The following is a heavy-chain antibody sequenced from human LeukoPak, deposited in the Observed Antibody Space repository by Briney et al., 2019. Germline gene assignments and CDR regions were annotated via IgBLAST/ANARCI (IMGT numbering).Heavy chain of an antibody. D-gene: IGHD3-10*01. J-gene: IGHJ4*02. CDR1: GFSISANA. Sequence: GSLRLSCAASGFSISANAMTWVRQAPGKGLEWVSAIDSSGGVTTYADTVRGRFTISRDSSKNTLYLQMNSLRAEDSAIYFCTKGHESGTYYVVSWGQGTLVTVSS. CDR3: TKGHESGTYYVVS. CDR2: IDSSGGVT. V-gene: IGHV3-23*05.